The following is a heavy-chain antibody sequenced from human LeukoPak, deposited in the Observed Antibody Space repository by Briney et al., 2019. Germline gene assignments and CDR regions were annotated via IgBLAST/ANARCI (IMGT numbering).Heavy chain of an antibody. J-gene: IGHJ6*02. CDR2: IYSGGST. Sequence: GGSLRLSCAASGFTVSSSYMSWVRQAPGKGLEWVSVIYSGGSTYYADSVKGRFTISRDNSKNTLYLQMNSLRAEDTAVYYCARGDLGGGWYFYYGMDVWGQGTTVTVSS. CDR1: GFTVSSSY. CDR3: ARGDLGGGWYFYYGMDV. D-gene: IGHD6-19*01. V-gene: IGHV3-66*01.